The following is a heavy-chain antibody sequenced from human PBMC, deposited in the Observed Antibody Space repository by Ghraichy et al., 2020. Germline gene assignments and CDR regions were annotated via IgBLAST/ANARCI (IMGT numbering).Heavy chain of an antibody. CDR1: GYTFTSDG. CDR3: ARGRHHSGYYY. D-gene: IGHD5-12*01. CDR2: INAYNGDT. Sequence: ASVKVSCKASGYTFTSDGITWVRQAPGQGLEWMGWINAYNGDTSYAQNLQGRFTMTTETSRSTAYMELRSLRSDDTAVYFCARGRHHSGYYYWGQGTLVTVSS. J-gene: IGHJ4*02. V-gene: IGHV1-18*01.